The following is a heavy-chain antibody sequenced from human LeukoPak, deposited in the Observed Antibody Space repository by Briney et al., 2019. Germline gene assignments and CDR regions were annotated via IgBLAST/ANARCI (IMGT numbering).Heavy chain of an antibody. CDR3: ARGDTVAARPGRFDY. J-gene: IGHJ4*02. V-gene: IGHV4-39*01. Sequence: PSETLSLTCTVSGGSISSSSYYWGWIRQPPGKGLEWIGSIYFSGTTYYHPSLKSRVTISVDTSKNQFSLKLSSVTAADTAVYYCARGDTVAARPGRFDYWGQGALVTVSS. CDR1: GGSISSSSYY. D-gene: IGHD6-6*01. CDR2: IYFSGTT.